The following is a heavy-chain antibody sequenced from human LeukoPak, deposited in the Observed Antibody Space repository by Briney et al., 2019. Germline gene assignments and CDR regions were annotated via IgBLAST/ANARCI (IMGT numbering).Heavy chain of an antibody. V-gene: IGHV3-23*01. J-gene: IGHJ6*02. CDR1: GFTFSSYA. CDR2: ISGSGGNT. CDR3: AKSSLPGYYYGMDV. Sequence: PGGSLRLSCAASGFTFSSYAMSWVRQAPGKGLEWVSAISGSGGNTYYADSVKGRFTISRDNSKNTLYLQMNSLRAEDTAVYYCAKSSLPGYYYGMDVWGQGTTVTVSS. D-gene: IGHD2-15*01.